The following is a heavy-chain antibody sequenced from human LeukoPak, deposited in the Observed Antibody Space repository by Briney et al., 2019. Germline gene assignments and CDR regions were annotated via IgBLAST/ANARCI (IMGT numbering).Heavy chain of an antibody. CDR1: GGSFSGYY. CDR3: ARDCYGSGSYHDCFDY. Sequence: SETLSLTCAVYGGSFSGYYWSWIRQPPGKGLEWIGEINHSGSTNYNPSLKSRVTISVDTSKNQFSLKLSSVTAADTAVYYCARDCYGSGSYHDCFDYWGQGTLVTVSS. J-gene: IGHJ4*02. D-gene: IGHD3-10*01. CDR2: INHSGST. V-gene: IGHV4-34*01.